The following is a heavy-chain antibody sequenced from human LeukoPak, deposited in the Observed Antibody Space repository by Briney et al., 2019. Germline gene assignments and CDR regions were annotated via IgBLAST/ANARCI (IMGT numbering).Heavy chain of an antibody. CDR1: GFTFSSYS. CDR3: ARTRYSYGYRYAFDI. CDR2: ISSSSSYI. J-gene: IGHJ3*02. D-gene: IGHD5-18*01. Sequence: PGGSLRLSCAASGFTFSSYSMNWVRQAPGKGLEWVSSISSSSSYIYYADSVKGRFTISRDNAKNSLYLQMNSLRAEDTAVYYCARTRYSYGYRYAFDIWGQGTMVTVSS. V-gene: IGHV3-21*01.